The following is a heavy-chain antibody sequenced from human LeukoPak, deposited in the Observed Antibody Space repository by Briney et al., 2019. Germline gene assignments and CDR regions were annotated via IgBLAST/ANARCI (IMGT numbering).Heavy chain of an antibody. J-gene: IGHJ3*02. CDR1: GGSFSGYY. V-gene: IGHV4-34*01. CDR3: ARAPRGTGYSSGWRRRAFDI. CDR2: INHSGST. Sequence: SETLSLTCAVYGGSFSGYYWSWLRQPPGKGLEGIGEINHSGSTNYNPSLKSRVTISVDTSKNQFSLKLSSVTAADTAVYYCARAPRGTGYSSGWRRRAFDIWGQGTMVTVSS. D-gene: IGHD6-19*01.